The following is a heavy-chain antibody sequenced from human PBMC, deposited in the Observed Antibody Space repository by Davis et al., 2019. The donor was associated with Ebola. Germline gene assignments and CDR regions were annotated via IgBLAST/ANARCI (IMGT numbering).Heavy chain of an antibody. Sequence: AASVKVSCKASGYTFTGYYMHWVRQAPGQGLEWMGWINPNSGGTNYAQKFQGWVTMTRDTSISTAYMELSRLRSDDTAVYYCARDYGSGSRSQVYYYYGMDVWGQGTTVTVSS. V-gene: IGHV1-2*04. J-gene: IGHJ6*02. CDR1: GYTFTGYY. CDR3: ARDYGSGSRSQVYYYYGMDV. D-gene: IGHD3-10*01. CDR2: INPNSGGT.